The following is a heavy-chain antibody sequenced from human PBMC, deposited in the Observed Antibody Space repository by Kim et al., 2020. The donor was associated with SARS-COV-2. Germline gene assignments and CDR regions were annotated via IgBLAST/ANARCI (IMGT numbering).Heavy chain of an antibody. CDR3: TTDGPYLYYYDSSGYLTA. V-gene: IGHV3-15*01. CDR2: IKSKTDGGTT. D-gene: IGHD3-22*01. Sequence: GGSLRLSCAASGFTFSNAWMSWVRQAPGKGLEWVGRIKSKTDGGTTDYAAPVKGRFTISRDDSKNTLYLQMNSLKTEDTAVYYCTTDGPYLYYYDSSGYLTAWGQGTLVTVSS. CDR1: GFTFSNAW. J-gene: IGHJ5*02.